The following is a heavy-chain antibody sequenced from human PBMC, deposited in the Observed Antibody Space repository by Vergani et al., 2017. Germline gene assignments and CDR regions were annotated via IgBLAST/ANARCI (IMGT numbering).Heavy chain of an antibody. J-gene: IGHJ5*02. D-gene: IGHD3-10*01. CDR1: GYSFTSYW. Sequence: EVQLVQSGAEVKKPGESLRISCKGSGYSFTSYWIGWVRQMPGKGLEWMGIIYPGDSDTRYSPSFQGQVTISADKSISTAYLQWSSLKASDTAMYYCARVTPYYGSGSYSLGWFDPWGQGTLVTVSS. V-gene: IGHV5-51*01. CDR3: ARVTPYYGSGSYSLGWFDP. CDR2: IYPGDSDT.